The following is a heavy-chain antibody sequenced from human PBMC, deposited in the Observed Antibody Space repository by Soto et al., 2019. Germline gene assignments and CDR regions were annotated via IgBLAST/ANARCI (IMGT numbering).Heavy chain of an antibody. CDR2: INAGNGDT. J-gene: IGHJ4*02. CDR3: ASDKGNGDALRAYHFDY. Sequence: ASVKVSCKASRYSFTTYALHWVRQAPGQRLEWMGWINAGNGDTKYSEKFQGRVTITRDTSANTAYMELSSLRSEDTSVYYCASDKGNGDALRAYHFDYWGQGTLATVSS. V-gene: IGHV1-3*01. D-gene: IGHD4-17*01. CDR1: RYSFTTYA.